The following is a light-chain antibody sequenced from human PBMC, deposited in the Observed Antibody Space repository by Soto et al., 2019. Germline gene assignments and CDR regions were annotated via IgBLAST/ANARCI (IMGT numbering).Light chain of an antibody. CDR2: GAS. CDR1: QSVSSN. Sequence: EIVMTQSPATLSVSPGERATLFCRASQSVSSNLAWYQQKPGQAPRFLIYGASTRATGIPARFSGSGSGTEFTLTISSLQSEDFAVYYCQQYNNWPPYTFGQGTKLEIK. CDR3: QQYNNWPPYT. V-gene: IGKV3-15*01. J-gene: IGKJ2*01.